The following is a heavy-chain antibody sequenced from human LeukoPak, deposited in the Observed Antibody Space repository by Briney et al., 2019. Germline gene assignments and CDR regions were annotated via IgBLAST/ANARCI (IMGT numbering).Heavy chain of an antibody. CDR2: MNPNSGNT. V-gene: IGHV1-8*01. J-gene: IGHJ4*02. D-gene: IGHD2-15*01. CDR1: GYTFTSYD. CDR3: ARAQVEYCSGGRCYSGY. Sequence: GASVKVSCKASGYTFTSYDINWVRQATGQGLEWMGWMNPNSGNTGCAQKFQGRVTMTRNTSISTAYMELSSLRSEDTAVYYCARAQVEYCSGGRCYSGYWGQGTLVTVSS.